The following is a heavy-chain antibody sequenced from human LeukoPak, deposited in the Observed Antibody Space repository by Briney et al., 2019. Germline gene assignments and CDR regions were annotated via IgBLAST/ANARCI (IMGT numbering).Heavy chain of an antibody. CDR3: ARETSGVSGSPFFDY. CDR1: GGSISSYY. Sequence: SETLSLTCTVSGGSISSYYWSWLRQPPGKGLEWIGYIYYSGSTNYNPSLKSRVTISVDTSKNQFSLKLSSVTAADTAVYYCARETSGVSGSPFFDYWGQGTLVTVSS. V-gene: IGHV4-59*01. D-gene: IGHD1-26*01. J-gene: IGHJ4*02. CDR2: IYYSGST.